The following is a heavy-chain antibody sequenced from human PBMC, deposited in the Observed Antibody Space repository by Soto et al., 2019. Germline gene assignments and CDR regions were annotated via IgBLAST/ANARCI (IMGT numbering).Heavy chain of an antibody. CDR1: GGSINYNSYH. V-gene: IGHV4-39*02. Sequence: SETLSLTCSVSGGSINYNSYHWGWIRQPPGQGLEWIGSIFYTGTTFYNPSLESRVTMPVDTSKNSFSLHLTSVTAADTAVYFCARLVVVAPVANVWGQGTLVTVSS. CDR3: ARLVVVAPVANV. D-gene: IGHD2-2*01. J-gene: IGHJ4*02. CDR2: IFYTGTT.